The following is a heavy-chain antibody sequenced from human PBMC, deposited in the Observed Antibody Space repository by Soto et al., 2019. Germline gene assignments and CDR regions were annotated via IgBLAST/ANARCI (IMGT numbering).Heavy chain of an antibody. CDR2: TYYRSKWYN. D-gene: IGHD1-1*01. CDR1: GDSVSSNSAA. V-gene: IGHV6-1*01. J-gene: IGHJ6*02. CDR3: ARGGGVGWNDIGGMDV. Sequence: PSHHLSLPCAISGDSVSSNSAAWNLIRQSPSRGLEWLGRTYYRSKWYNDYAVSVKSRITINPDTSKNQFSLQLNSVTPEDTAVYYCARGGGVGWNDIGGMDVWGQGTTVTV.